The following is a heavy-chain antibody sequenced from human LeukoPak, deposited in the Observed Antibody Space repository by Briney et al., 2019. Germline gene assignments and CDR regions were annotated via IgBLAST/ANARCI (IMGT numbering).Heavy chain of an antibody. D-gene: IGHD4-17*01. CDR3: ARALNGDYNFDY. CDR1: GGSISSGGYY. J-gene: IGHJ4*02. CDR2: IYYSGST. Sequence: PSETLSLTCTVSGGSISSGGYYWSWIRQHPGKGLEWIGYIYYSGSTNYNPSLKSRVTISVDTSKNQFSLKLSSVTAADTAVYYCARALNGDYNFDYWGQGTLVTVSS. V-gene: IGHV4-61*08.